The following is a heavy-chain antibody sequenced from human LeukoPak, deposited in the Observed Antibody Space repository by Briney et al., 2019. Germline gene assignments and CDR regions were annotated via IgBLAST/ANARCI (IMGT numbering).Heavy chain of an antibody. CDR2: INHSGST. CDR3: ARGCGYYDLWSDQQRGNWFDP. CDR1: GGSFSGYY. J-gene: IGHJ5*02. V-gene: IGHV4-34*01. D-gene: IGHD3-3*01. Sequence: SETLSLTCAVYGGSFSGYYWSWIRQPPGKGLEWIGEINHSGSTNYNPSLKSRVTISVDTSKNQFSLKLSSVTAADTAVYYCARGCGYYDLWSDQQRGNWFDPWGQGTLVTVSS.